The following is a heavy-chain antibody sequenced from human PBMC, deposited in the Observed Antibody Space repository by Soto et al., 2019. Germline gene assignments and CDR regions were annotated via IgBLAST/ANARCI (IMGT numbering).Heavy chain of an antibody. CDR2: ISGSGGST. D-gene: IGHD4-4*01. CDR1: GFTFSSYA. CDR3: TKEHSNYPDNWFDP. V-gene: IGHV3-23*01. Sequence: GSLRLSCAASGFTFSSYAMSWVRQAPGKGLEWVSAISGSGGSTYYADSVKGRFTISRDNSKNTLYLQMDSLRAEDTAIYYCTKEHSNYPDNWFDPWGQGTRVTVS. J-gene: IGHJ5*02.